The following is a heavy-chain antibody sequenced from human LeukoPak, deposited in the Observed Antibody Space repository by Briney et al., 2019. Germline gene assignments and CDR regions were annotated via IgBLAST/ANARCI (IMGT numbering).Heavy chain of an antibody. CDR2: ISSSGTYI. V-gene: IGHV3-21*01. D-gene: IGHD2-2*01. CDR1: GFSFSKHG. CDR3: ARSGFYKGYCSSTSCPGDY. Sequence: PGGSLRLSCEGSGFSFSKHGLNWVRQAPGKGLEWVSSISSSGTYIYYADALKGRFTISRDNAKNILSLHMNSLRAEDTAVYYCARSGFYKGYCSSTSCPGDYWGQGTLVAVSS. J-gene: IGHJ4*02.